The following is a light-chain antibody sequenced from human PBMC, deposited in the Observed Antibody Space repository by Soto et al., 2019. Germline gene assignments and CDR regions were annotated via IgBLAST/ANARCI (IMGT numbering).Light chain of an antibody. V-gene: IGLV2-18*01. CDR2: DVN. CDR3: SLYSSTGSLI. CDR1: TTNIDNYDR. Sequence: SLLTLPHPVSGSPGQSVTISCNATTTNIDNYDRVSWYQQAPGTAPKRIIYDVNKRPSGAPDRFSGSTSGNTASLTISGLQAEDGTDYFCSLYSSTGSLIFGPGTKVTVL. J-gene: IGLJ1*01.